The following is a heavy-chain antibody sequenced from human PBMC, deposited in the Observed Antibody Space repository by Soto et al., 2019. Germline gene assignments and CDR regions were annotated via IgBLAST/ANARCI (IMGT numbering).Heavy chain of an antibody. D-gene: IGHD3-10*01. CDR1: GDTFSFYS. CDR3: ATRYGSGYRAFAY. J-gene: IGHJ4*02. Sequence: QVQLVQSGAEVKRPGSSVKVSCKASGDTFSFYSINWVRQAPGLGLEWMGRVNPILSMSNYAQRFKGRVTMTADKSTSTAYMELSGLRSEDTAMYYCATRYGSGYRAFAYWGQGALVTVSS. CDR2: VNPILSMS. V-gene: IGHV1-69*04.